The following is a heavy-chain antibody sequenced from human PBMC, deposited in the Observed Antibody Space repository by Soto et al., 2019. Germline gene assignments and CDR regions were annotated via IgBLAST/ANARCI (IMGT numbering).Heavy chain of an antibody. CDR2: IDPSDSYT. CDR1: GYSFTSYW. J-gene: IGHJ6*02. D-gene: IGHD1-26*01. CDR3: ARGSGSYYDYYYYGMDV. V-gene: IGHV5-10-1*01. Sequence: GESLKISCKGSGYSFTSYWISWVRQMPGKGLEWMGRIDPSDSYTNYSPSSQGHVTISADKSISTAYLQWSSLKASDTAMYYCARGSGSYYDYYYYGMDVWGQGTTVTVSS.